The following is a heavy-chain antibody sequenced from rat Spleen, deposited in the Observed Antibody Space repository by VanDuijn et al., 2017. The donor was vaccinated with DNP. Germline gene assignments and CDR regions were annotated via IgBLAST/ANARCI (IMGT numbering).Heavy chain of an antibody. J-gene: IGHJ2*01. Sequence: EVQIQESGPGLVKPSQSLSLTCSVTGYSITSNYWGWIRKFPGNKMEWIGHISYSGSTSYNPSPKSRFSIARDTSKNQFFLQLNSVTTEDTATYYCASGPNGYNYFDYWGQGVMVTVSS. CDR2: ISYSGST. CDR3: ASGPNGYNYFDY. D-gene: IGHD1-4*01. CDR1: GYSITSNY. V-gene: IGHV3-1*01.